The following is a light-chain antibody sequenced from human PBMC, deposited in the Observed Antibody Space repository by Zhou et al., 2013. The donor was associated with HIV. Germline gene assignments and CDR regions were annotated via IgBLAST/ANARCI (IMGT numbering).Light chain of an antibody. CDR1: QTVNTY. V-gene: IGKV3-11*01. Sequence: EIVLTQSPATLSLSPGEGATLSCRASQTVNTYLAWYQQTPGQAPRLLIYDASKRATGIPARFSGSGSGTDFTLTISSLEPEDFATYYCQQYNSYSWTFGQGTKVEIK. CDR3: QQYNSYSWT. CDR2: DAS. J-gene: IGKJ1*01.